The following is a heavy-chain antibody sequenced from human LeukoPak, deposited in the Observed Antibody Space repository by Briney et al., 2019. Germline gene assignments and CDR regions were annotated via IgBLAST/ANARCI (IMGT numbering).Heavy chain of an antibody. V-gene: IGHV3-9*01. D-gene: IGHD6-13*01. CDR1: GFTFDDYA. Sequence: GGSLRLSCAASGFTFDDYAMHWVRQAPGKGLEWVSGISWNSGSIGYADSVKGRFTISRDNAKNSLYLQMNSLRAEDTAMYYCAKSPYSSSWANWFDPWGQGTPVTVSS. J-gene: IGHJ5*02. CDR2: ISWNSGSI. CDR3: AKSPYSSSWANWFDP.